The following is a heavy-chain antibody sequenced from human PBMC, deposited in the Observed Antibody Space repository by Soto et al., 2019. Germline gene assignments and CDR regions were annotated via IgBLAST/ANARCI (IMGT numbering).Heavy chain of an antibody. V-gene: IGHV4-39*01. Sequence: PSETLSLTCGVSGGSISSSSYFWGWIRQPPGKGLEWIGSIYYSGSTYYNPSLKSRVTVSVDTSKNQFSLKLSSVTAADTAVYYCARHPSDFWFDPWGQGTLVTVSS. D-gene: IGHD2-21*02. CDR2: IYYSGST. CDR1: GGSISSSSYF. CDR3: ARHPSDFWFDP. J-gene: IGHJ5*02.